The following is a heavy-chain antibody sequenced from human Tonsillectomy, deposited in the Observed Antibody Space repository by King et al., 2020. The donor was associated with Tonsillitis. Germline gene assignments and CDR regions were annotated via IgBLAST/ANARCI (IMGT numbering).Heavy chain of an antibody. J-gene: IGHJ3*02. V-gene: IGHV4-59*08. Sequence: VQLQESGPGLVKPSETLSLTCTVSGGSISSYYWRWIRQPPGKGLDWIGYIYFSGSTNYNPSLKSRVTISVDTSKNQFSLKLSSVTAADTAVYYCARHKRWLAFDIWGQGTMVTVSS. CDR2: IYFSGST. CDR3: ARHKRWLAFDI. CDR1: GGSISSYY. D-gene: IGHD3-10*01.